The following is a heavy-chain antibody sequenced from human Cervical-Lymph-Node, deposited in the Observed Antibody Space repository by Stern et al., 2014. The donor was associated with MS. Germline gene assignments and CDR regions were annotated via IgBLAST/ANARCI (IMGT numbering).Heavy chain of an antibody. V-gene: IGHV5-51*01. CDR3: ARSYSSSWTHYFDY. CDR1: GYTFTTYW. D-gene: IGHD6-13*01. J-gene: IGHJ4*02. Sequence: VQLVGSGAEVKKPGESLKISCKGAGYTFTTYWIGWVRQMPGKGLEWMGIIYVGDSETRYSPSFQGQVTISADKSISTAYLHWRSLKASDTAMYYCARSYSSSWTHYFDYWGQGTLVTVSS. CDR2: IYVGDSET.